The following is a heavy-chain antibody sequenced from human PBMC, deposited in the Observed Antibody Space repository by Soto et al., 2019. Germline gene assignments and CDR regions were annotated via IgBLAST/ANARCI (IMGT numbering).Heavy chain of an antibody. D-gene: IGHD4-17*01. CDR2: ISGSGGST. V-gene: IGHV3-23*01. Sequence: EVQLLESGGGLVQPGGSLRLSCAASGFTFSSYAMSWVRQAPGKGLEWVSAISGSGGSTYYADSVKGRFTISRDNYKNTLYLQMNSLRAEDTAVYYCVLYGDPIYYFDYWGQGTLVTVSS. J-gene: IGHJ4*02. CDR3: VLYGDPIYYFDY. CDR1: GFTFSSYA.